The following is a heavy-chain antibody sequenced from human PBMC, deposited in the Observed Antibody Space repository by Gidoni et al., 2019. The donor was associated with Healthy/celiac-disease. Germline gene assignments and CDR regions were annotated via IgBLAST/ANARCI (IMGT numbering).Heavy chain of an antibody. D-gene: IGHD3-3*01. CDR1: GFSLSTSGVG. V-gene: IGHV2-5*02. Sequence: QITLKESGPTLVKPTQTLTLTCTFSGFSLSTSGVGVGWIRQPPGKALEWLALIYWDDDKRYSPSLKSRLTITKDTSKNQVVLTMTNMDPVDTATYYCAHRRPHDFWSGYTFDYWGQGTLVTVSS. CDR3: AHRRPHDFWSGYTFDY. J-gene: IGHJ4*02. CDR2: IYWDDDK.